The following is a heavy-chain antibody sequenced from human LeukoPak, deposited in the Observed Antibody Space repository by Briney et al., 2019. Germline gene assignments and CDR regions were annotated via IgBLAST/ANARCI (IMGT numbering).Heavy chain of an antibody. V-gene: IGHV4-39*02. D-gene: IGHD3-10*01. CDR3: ARDSYYYGSGTLYFDY. J-gene: IGHJ4*02. CDR2: IYYSGST. Sequence: SETLSLTCTVSGGSISSSSYYWGWIRQPPGKGLEWIGGIYYSGSTYYNPSLKSRVTISVDTSKNQFSLKLSSVTAADTAVYYCARDSYYYGSGTLYFDYWGQGTLVTVSS. CDR1: GGSISSSSYY.